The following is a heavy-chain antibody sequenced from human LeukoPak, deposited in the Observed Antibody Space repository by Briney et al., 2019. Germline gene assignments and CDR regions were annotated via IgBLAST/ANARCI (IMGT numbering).Heavy chain of an antibody. D-gene: IGHD2-21*01. V-gene: IGHV3-11*01. J-gene: IGHJ4*01. Sequence: GGSVSLLCVVSGYIFSDCYMIGIRGTPGRGLEGLAYISGSCSDIYYADSVKGRFTISRDNAKNSLFLQMNGLRPEETALYYCATDPRLLIYWGHGTLVTVSS. CDR3: ATDPRLLIY. CDR2: ISGSCSDI. CDR1: GYIFSDCY.